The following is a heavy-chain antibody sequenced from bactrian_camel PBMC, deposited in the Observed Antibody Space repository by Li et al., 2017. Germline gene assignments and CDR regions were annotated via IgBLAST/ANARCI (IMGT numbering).Heavy chain of an antibody. D-gene: IGHD2*01. CDR2: IDNDGST. Sequence: QLVESGGGSVEAGGSPRLSCKYSGYALTRYCMGWFRQATGKEREGVAGIDNDGSTSYADSVAGRFTISKYNAMNTLYLQMNNLNAEDTAMYHCAAVVGCAKLGRSGFWGQGTQVTVS. CDR1: GYALTRYC. V-gene: IGHV3S26*01. CDR3: AAVVGCAKLGRSGF. J-gene: IGHJ6*01.